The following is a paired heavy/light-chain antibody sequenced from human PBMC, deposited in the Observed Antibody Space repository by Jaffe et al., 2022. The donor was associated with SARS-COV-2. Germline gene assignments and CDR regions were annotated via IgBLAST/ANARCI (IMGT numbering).Heavy chain of an antibody. Sequence: EVQLEESGGGLIQPGGSLRLSCAASGFTVSSNDMSWVRQAPGKGLEWVSVIYSGGGTYYADSVKGRFTISRDNRKNSLYLQMNSLRAEDTAVYCCATRGDGYSYYYGMDVWGQGTTVTVSS. V-gene: IGHV3-53*01. J-gene: IGHJ6*02. CDR3: ATRGDGYSYYYGMDV. CDR2: IYSGGGT. D-gene: IGHD3-10*01. CDR1: GFTVSSND.
Light chain of an antibody. V-gene: IGKV3-20*01. CDR1: QNIAGTS. CDR3: QQLGSSRWT. CDR2: GAS. J-gene: IGKJ1*01. Sequence: EIVLTQSPGTLSLSPGESATLSCRASQNIAGTSLAWYQQKPGQAPRLLIYGASSRAAGIPDRFSGSGSGTDFTLTISRLQPEDFAVYYCQQLGSSRWTFGQGTKVEIK.